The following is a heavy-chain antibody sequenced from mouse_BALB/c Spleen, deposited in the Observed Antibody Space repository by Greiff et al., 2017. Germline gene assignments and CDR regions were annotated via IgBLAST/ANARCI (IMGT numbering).Heavy chain of an antibody. CDR3: ARGRSVYAMDY. Sequence: EVQLVESGPGLVKPSQSLSLTCSVTGYSITSCYYWNWIRQSPGNKLGWIGYISYDGSNNYNPSLKNRISITRDTSTNPFFLKLISVTTEDTATYYCARGRSVYAMDYWGQGTSVTVSS. CDR1: GYSITSCYY. J-gene: IGHJ4*01. V-gene: IGHV3-6*02. CDR2: ISYDGSN.